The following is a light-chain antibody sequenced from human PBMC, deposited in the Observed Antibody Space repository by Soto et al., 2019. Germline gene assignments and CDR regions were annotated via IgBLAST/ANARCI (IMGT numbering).Light chain of an antibody. CDR1: QSVISTY. CDR3: QQYGSSRA. Sequence: EIVLPQSPGTLSLSPGESATLSCRASQSVISTYLAWYQQKPGQAPRLLISGVSTRATGVPDRFSGSGSGTDFTLTISRLEPEDFAVYYCQQYGSSRAFGQGNKVDIK. V-gene: IGKV3-20*01. CDR2: GVS. J-gene: IGKJ1*01.